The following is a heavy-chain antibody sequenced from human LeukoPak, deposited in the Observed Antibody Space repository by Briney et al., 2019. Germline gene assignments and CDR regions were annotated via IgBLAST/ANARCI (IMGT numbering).Heavy chain of an antibody. J-gene: IGHJ4*02. CDR3: ARATSYYDSSGWSYYFDY. CDR2: ISSSGSII. Sequence: GGSLRLSCAASGFTFSDYYMSWIRQAPGKGLEWVSDISSSGSIIHYADSVKGRFTISRDNAKNSLYLQMNSLRAEDTAVYYCARATSYYDSSGWSYYFDYWGRGTLVTVSS. V-gene: IGHV3-11*04. D-gene: IGHD3-22*01. CDR1: GFTFSDYY.